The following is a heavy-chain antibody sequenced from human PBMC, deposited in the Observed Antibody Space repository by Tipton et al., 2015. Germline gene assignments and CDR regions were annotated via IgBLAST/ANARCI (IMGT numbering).Heavy chain of an antibody. J-gene: IGHJ3*02. Sequence: SLRLSCAASGFTFSSSDMHWVRQATGKGLEWVSAIGTAGDKYYSGSVKGRFTISRENAKNSFYLQMNSLRAGDTAVYYCAREAGFCTDGVCAFDIWGQGTMVPVSS. CDR1: GFTFSSSD. CDR3: AREAGFCTDGVCAFDI. V-gene: IGHV3-13*01. D-gene: IGHD2-8*01. CDR2: IGTAGDK.